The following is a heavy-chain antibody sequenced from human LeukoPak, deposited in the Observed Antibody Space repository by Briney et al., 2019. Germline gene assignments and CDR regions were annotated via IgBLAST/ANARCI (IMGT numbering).Heavy chain of an antibody. CDR3: AGGPYTAALDY. CDR1: GGSISSYY. V-gene: IGHV4-59*01. D-gene: IGHD6-6*01. Sequence: SETLSLTCTVSGGSISSYYWSWIRQPPGKGLEWIGYIYYSGSTNYNPSLKSRVTISVDTSKNQFSLKLSSVTAAGTAVYYCAGGPYTAALDYWGQGTLVTVSS. J-gene: IGHJ4*02. CDR2: IYYSGST.